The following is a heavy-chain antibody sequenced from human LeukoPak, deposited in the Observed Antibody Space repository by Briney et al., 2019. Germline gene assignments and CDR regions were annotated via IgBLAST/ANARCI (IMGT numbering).Heavy chain of an antibody. CDR2: IYYSGST. J-gene: IGHJ4*02. CDR3: AREICGGDCYEFDY. CDR1: GGSISSYY. Sequence: PSETLSLTCTVSGGSISSYYWSWIRQPPGKGLEWIGSIYYSGSTYYNPSLKSRVTISVDTSKNQFSLKLSSVTAADTAVYYCAREICGGDCYEFDYWGQGTLVTVSS. D-gene: IGHD2-21*02. V-gene: IGHV4-39*07.